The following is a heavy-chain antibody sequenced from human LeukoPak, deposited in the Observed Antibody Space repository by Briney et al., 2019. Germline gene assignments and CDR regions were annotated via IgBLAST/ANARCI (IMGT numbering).Heavy chain of an antibody. D-gene: IGHD2-21*02. Sequence: ASVKVSCKASGYTFTSYGISWVRQAPGQGLEWMGWISAYNGNTNYAQKLQGRVTMTTDTSTSTAYMELRSLRSEDTAVYYCARSYCGGDCSYYFDYWGQGTLVTVSS. J-gene: IGHJ4*02. CDR3: ARSYCGGDCSYYFDY. CDR1: GYTFTSYG. CDR2: ISAYNGNT. V-gene: IGHV1-18*01.